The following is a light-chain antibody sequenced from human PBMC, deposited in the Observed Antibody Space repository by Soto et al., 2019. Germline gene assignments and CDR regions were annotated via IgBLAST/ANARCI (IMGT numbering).Light chain of an antibody. V-gene: IGKV1-5*03. CDR2: KAS. Sequence: EIQMTQSPSTLSASVGDRVTITCRASQSISSWLAWYQQKPGKAPKLLIYKASSLESGGPSRFSGSGSGTEFTLTISSLQPDDFATYYCQQYNSPIFTFGPGTKVDIK. CDR1: QSISSW. J-gene: IGKJ3*01. CDR3: QQYNSPIFT.